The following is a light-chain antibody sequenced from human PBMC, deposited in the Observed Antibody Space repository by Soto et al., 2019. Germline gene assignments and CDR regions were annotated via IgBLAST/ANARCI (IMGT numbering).Light chain of an antibody. J-gene: IGKJ1*01. Sequence: EIVLTQSPGTLSLSPGERATLSCRASETVAGSYLAWYQQKPGQAPRLLIHGASTRATGIADRFGGSGSGTDFTLTISRLEPEDFAVYYCQQYDSSPRTVGQATKVDSK. CDR2: GAS. V-gene: IGKV3-20*01. CDR1: ETVAGSY. CDR3: QQYDSSPRT.